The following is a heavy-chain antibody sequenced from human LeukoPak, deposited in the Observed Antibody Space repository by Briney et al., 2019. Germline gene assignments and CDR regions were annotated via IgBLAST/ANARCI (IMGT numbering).Heavy chain of an antibody. V-gene: IGHV5-51*01. CDR1: GYSFTSYW. CDR3: ARGGPSYALDY. D-gene: IGHD2-2*01. J-gene: IGHJ4*02. Sequence: GESLKISCKGSGYSFTSYWIGWVRQMPGKGLEWMGIIYTGDSDTRYSPSFQGQVTISTDKSISTAYLQWSSLKASDTAVYFCARGGPSYALDYWGQGTLVTVSS. CDR2: IYTGDSDT.